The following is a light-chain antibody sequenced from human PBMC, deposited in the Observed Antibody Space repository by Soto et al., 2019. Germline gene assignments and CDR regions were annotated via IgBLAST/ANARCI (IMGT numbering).Light chain of an antibody. CDR3: QQYNNWPGWT. V-gene: IGKV2-28*01. Sequence: DIVMTQSPLSLTVTPGEPASISCRSSRNLLKANGYTYFHWFLQKPGQSPQLLIYLGYNRAPGVPDRFSGSGSGTEFTLTIISLQSEDLAVYHCQQYNNWPGWTFGQGTKVEIK. CDR1: RNLLKANGYTY. CDR2: LGY. J-gene: IGKJ1*01.